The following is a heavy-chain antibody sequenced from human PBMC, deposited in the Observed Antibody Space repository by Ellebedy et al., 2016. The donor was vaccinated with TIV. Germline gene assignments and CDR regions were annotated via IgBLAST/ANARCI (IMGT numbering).Heavy chain of an antibody. CDR2: IYYSGST. D-gene: IGHD2-21*01. V-gene: IGHV4-31*03. CDR1: GGSISSGGYY. J-gene: IGHJ4*02. Sequence: SETLSLXXTVSGGSISSGGYYWSWIRQHPGKGLEWIGYIYYSGSTYYNPSLKSRVTISVDTSKNQFSLKLSSVTAADTAVYYCARDRGGDWGYFDYWGQGTLVTVSS. CDR3: ARDRGGDWGYFDY.